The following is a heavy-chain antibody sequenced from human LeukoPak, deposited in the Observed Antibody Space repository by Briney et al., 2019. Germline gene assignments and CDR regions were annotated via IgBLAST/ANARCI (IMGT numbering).Heavy chain of an antibody. CDR1: GFTFSSYS. Sequence: GGSLRLSCAASGFTFSSYSMNWVRQAPGKGLEWGSSISSSSSYIYYTDSVKGRFTISRDNAKNSLYLQMNSLRAEDTAVYYCARDPPNYYDSSGYYTYWYFDLWGRGTLVTVSS. D-gene: IGHD3-22*01. CDR2: ISSSSSYI. V-gene: IGHV3-21*01. CDR3: ARDPPNYYDSSGYYTYWYFDL. J-gene: IGHJ2*01.